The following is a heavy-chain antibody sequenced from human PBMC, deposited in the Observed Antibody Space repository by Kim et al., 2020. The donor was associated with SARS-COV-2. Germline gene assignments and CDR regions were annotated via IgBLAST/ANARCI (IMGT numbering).Heavy chain of an antibody. CDR3: ARLTGWQFRNHYYGLDF. CDR1: GCYISNFY. J-gene: IGHJ6*02. Sequence: SETLSLTCSVSGCYISNFYWSWVRQPPGKGLEWIGYIYYIGTTNYNPSLKSRVTMSVDTSKNQFSLRLNSVTAADTAVYFCARLTGWQFRNHYYGLDFWGQGTTGTVS. V-gene: IGHV4-59*01. CDR2: IYYIGTT. D-gene: IGHD1-1*01.